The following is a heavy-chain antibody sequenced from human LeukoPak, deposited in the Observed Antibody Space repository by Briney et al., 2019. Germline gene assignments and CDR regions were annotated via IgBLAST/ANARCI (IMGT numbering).Heavy chain of an antibody. CDR3: ASFTVTKGGFDY. CDR1: GYTFTSYG. Sequence: GASVKVSCKASGYTFTSYGISWVRQAPGQGLEWMGWINAYNGNTNYAQKLQGRVTMTTDTSTSTAYMELRRLRSDDTAVYYCASFTVTKGGFDYWGQGTLVTVSS. D-gene: IGHD4-17*01. CDR2: INAYNGNT. J-gene: IGHJ4*02. V-gene: IGHV1-18*01.